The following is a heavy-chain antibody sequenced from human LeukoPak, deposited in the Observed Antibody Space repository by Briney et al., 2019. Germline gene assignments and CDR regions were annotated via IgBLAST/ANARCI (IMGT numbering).Heavy chain of an antibody. CDR2: IIPIFGTA. V-gene: IGHV1-69*05. D-gene: IGHD3-9*01. J-gene: IGHJ6*03. Sequence: ASVTVSCKASGGTFSSYAISWVRQAPGQGLEWMGVIIPIFGTANYAQKFQGRVTITTDESTSTAYMELSSLRSEDTAVYYCARCRLVIMGPNYYYYYYMDVWGKGTTVTVSS. CDR1: GGTFSSYA. CDR3: ARCRLVIMGPNYYYYYYMDV.